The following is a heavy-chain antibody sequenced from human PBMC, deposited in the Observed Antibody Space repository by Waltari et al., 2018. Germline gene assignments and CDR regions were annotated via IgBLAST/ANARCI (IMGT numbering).Heavy chain of an antibody. J-gene: IGHJ5*02. CDR3: ARQGSRITIFGVVISWFDP. D-gene: IGHD3-3*01. CDR1: GGSISSSSYY. CDR2: IYYSGST. Sequence: QLQLQESGPGLVKPSETLSLTCTVSGGSISSSSYYWGWIRQPPGKGLEWIGSIYYSGSTYYNPSLKSRVTISVDTSKNQFSLKLSSVTAADTAVYYCARQGSRITIFGVVISWFDPWGQGTLVTVSS. V-gene: IGHV4-39*01.